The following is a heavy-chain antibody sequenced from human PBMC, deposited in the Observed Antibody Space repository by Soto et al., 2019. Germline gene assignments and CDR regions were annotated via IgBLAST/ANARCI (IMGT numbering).Heavy chain of an antibody. Sequence: GGSLRLSCAASGFTFSSYAMHWVRQAPGKGLEWVAVISYDGSNKYYADSVKGRFTISRDNSKNTLYLQMNSLRAEDTAVYYCARGRPITMVRGVVQFDYWGQGTLVTVSS. CDR1: GFTFSSYA. D-gene: IGHD3-10*01. CDR3: ARGRPITMVRGVVQFDY. CDR2: ISYDGSNK. J-gene: IGHJ4*02. V-gene: IGHV3-30-3*01.